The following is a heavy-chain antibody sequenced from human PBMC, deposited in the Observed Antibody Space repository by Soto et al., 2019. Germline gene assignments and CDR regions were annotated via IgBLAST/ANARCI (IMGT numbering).Heavy chain of an antibody. V-gene: IGHV3-21*01. CDR1: GFTFSSYS. CDR2: ISSSSSYI. D-gene: IGHD3-16*02. Sequence: EVQLVESGGGLVKPGGSLRLSCAASGFTFSSYSMNWVRQAPGKGLEWVSSISSSSSYIYYADSVKGRFTISRDNAKNSLYVQRNSLRAEDTAGYYCAKEAGELSTRSFDYWGQGTLVTVSS. J-gene: IGHJ4*02. CDR3: AKEAGELSTRSFDY.